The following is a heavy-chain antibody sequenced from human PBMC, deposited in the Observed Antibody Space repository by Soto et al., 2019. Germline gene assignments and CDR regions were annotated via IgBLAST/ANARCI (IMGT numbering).Heavy chain of an antibody. J-gene: IGHJ4*02. D-gene: IGHD1-26*01. CDR2: IGPESGAT. CDR1: GYTFTGHY. V-gene: IGHV1-2*02. Sequence: ASVKVSCKASGYTFTGHYIHWVRQAPEQGPEWMGEIGPESGATRYAQKFQGRVTMTRDTSITTVYMELKNLSPDDTAVYYRGRGRSGQIVVFYWGQGTLVTVSS. CDR3: GRGRSGQIVVFY.